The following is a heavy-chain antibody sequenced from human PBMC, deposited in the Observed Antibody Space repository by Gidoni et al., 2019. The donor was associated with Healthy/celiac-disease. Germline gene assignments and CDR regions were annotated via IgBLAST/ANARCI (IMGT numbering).Heavy chain of an antibody. Sequence: QVQLQQWGAGLLKPSETLSLTCAVYGGSFSGYYWSWIRQPPGKGLEWIGEINNSGSTNYNPSLKSRVTISVDTSKNQFSLKLSSVTAADTAVYYCARRGYSYGLRKRWFNPWGQGTLVTVSS. CDR1: GGSFSGYY. CDR2: INNSGST. V-gene: IGHV4-34*01. J-gene: IGHJ5*02. CDR3: ARRGYSYGLRKRWFNP. D-gene: IGHD5-18*01.